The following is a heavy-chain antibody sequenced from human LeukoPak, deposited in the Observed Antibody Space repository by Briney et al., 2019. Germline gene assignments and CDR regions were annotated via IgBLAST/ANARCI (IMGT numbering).Heavy chain of an antibody. CDR1: GGSISSDY. D-gene: IGHD6-19*01. CDR3: AREAVSGWYDYFDY. CDR2: ISYSGST. J-gene: IGHJ4*02. V-gene: IGHV4-59*01. Sequence: SETLSLTCTVSGGSISSDYWSWIRQPPGKGLEWIGYISYSGSTNYNPSLKSRVTISVDTSKNQFSLKLSSVTAADTAVYYCAREAVSGWYDYFDYWGQGTLVTVSS.